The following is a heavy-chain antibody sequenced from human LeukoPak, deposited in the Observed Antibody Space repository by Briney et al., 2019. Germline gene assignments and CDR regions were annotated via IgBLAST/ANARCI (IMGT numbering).Heavy chain of an antibody. CDR1: GGTFSGYA. V-gene: IGHV1-69*01. J-gene: IGHJ2*01. Sequence: ASVKVSCKASGGTFSGYAISWVRQAPGQGLEWMGGIIPIFGTANYAQKFQGRVTITADESTSTAYMELNSLRVEDTAVYYCARDGGAGWYFDLWGRGTLVTVSS. CDR2: IIPIFGTA. CDR3: ARDGGAGWYFDL. D-gene: IGHD3-16*01.